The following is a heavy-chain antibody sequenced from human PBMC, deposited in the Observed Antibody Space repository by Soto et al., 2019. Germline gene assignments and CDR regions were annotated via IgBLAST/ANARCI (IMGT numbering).Heavy chain of an antibody. J-gene: IGHJ6*02. CDR3: PRTSGAGNHYYGMDV. CDR1: GYSFTSYW. CDR2: IYPGDSDT. V-gene: IGHV5-51*01. Sequence: GESMKISCKGSGYSFTSYWIGWGRRMPGKGLEWRGIIYPGDSDTRYSPSFQGQVTISADTSSSTAYLQWSSLKASDTAMYYCPRTSGAGNHYYGMDVWGQGTTVTVSS. D-gene: IGHD6-13*01.